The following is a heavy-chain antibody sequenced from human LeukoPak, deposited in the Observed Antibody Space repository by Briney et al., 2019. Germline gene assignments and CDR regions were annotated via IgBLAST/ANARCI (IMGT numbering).Heavy chain of an antibody. J-gene: IGHJ6*02. CDR1: GYTFTGYY. CDR3: ARDVYGLDV. CDR2: INPNSGGT. Sequence: ASVKVSCKASGYTFTGYYIHWVRQAPGQGLEWMGWINPNSGGTNYAQKFQGRVTMTGDTSISTAYMELSSLRSDDTAVYYCARDVYGLDVWGQGTTVTVSS. V-gene: IGHV1-2*02.